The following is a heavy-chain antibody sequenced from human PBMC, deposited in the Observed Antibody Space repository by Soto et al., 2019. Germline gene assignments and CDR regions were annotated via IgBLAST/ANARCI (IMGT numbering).Heavy chain of an antibody. Sequence: QVQLVRSGAEVKKPGSSVKVSCEASGGTSNSYTINWVRQAPGQDLEWIGQVIPKYDSVNYAQRFQGRVSISADKSTNTAYMELSSLRSEDTALYYCATWRSYSGSYCFDYWGQGTLVSVSS. CDR2: VIPKYDSV. J-gene: IGHJ4*02. CDR3: ATWRSYSGSYCFDY. D-gene: IGHD3-10*01. CDR1: GGTSNSYT. V-gene: IGHV1-69*06.